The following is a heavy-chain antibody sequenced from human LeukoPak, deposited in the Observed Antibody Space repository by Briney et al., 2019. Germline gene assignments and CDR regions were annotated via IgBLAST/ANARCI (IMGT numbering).Heavy chain of an antibody. CDR3: AKTVAGSHSYQGEDY. D-gene: IGHD3-16*02. J-gene: IGHJ4*02. CDR1: GFSFCYLA. Sequence: GGSLRFSCSASGFSFCYLARMRLRQAPGKGLEWVSAISGSGGNTYYADSVKGRFTMSRDNSKNTLYLRMNSLRAEDTAVNFCAKTVAGSHSYQGEDYWGQGTLVTVST. V-gene: IGHV3-23*01. CDR2: ISGSGGNT.